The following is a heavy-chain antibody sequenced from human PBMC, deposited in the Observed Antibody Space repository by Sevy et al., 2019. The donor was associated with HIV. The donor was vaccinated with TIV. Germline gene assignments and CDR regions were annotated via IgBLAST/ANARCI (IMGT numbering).Heavy chain of an antibody. Sequence: GGSLRLSCVASGFTFSYAWMSWVRQAPGKRLEWVGRIMSKSDGGTTDYAAPVKGRFTISRDDSKNTLYLQMNSLKIEDTAVYYCSTDPIIVLLVTDGMDVWGQGTTVTVSS. D-gene: IGHD2-8*02. V-gene: IGHV3-15*01. CDR2: IMSKSDGGTT. CDR1: GFTFSYAW. CDR3: STDPIIVLLVTDGMDV. J-gene: IGHJ6*02.